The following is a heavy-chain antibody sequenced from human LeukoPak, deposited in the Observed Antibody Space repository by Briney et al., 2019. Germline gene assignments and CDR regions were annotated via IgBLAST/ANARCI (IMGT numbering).Heavy chain of an antibody. CDR2: ISSSSSYI. CDR1: GVSFRSYS. Sequence: GGSLRLSCAASGVSFRSYSMNWVRQAPGKGLEWVSSISSSSSYIYYADSVEGRFAISIDNAKNSLYLQMNSLRAEDTAVYYCAIRGSPMVRNYWGQGTLVTVSS. D-gene: IGHD3-10*01. J-gene: IGHJ4*02. CDR3: AIRGSPMVRNY. V-gene: IGHV3-21*06.